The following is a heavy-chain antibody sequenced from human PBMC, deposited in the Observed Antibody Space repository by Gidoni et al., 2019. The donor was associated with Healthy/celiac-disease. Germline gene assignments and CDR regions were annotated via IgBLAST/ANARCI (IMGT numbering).Heavy chain of an antibody. CDR3: AREGCGGGSCKRGGYFQH. CDR2: IYSGGST. V-gene: IGHV3-66*01. D-gene: IGHD2-15*01. J-gene: IGHJ1*01. Sequence: EVQLVESGGGLVQPGGSLRLSCAASGFTVRTNSMSWVRQAPGKGLEWVSVIYSGGSTYYADSVKGRFTSSRDNSKNTLYLQMNSLRAEDTAVYYCAREGCGGGSCKRGGYFQHWGQGTLVTVSS. CDR1: GFTVRTNS.